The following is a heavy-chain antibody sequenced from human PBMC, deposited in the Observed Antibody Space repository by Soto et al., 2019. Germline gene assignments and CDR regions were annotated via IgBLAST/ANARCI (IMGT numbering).Heavy chain of an antibody. CDR1: VYTFTSYD. CDR3: ARGPRNWGVDY. D-gene: IGHD7-27*01. Sequence: ASVKVSCKASVYTFTSYDINWVRQATGQGLEYLGWMNPNSGNTAYVQKFQGRVTMTWDTSITTAYMELSSLRSEDTAVYYCARGPRNWGVDYWGQGTLVTVSS. J-gene: IGHJ4*02. V-gene: IGHV1-8*01. CDR2: MNPNSGNT.